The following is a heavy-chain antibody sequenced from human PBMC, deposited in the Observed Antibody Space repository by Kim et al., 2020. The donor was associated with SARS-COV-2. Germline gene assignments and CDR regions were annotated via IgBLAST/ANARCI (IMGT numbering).Heavy chain of an antibody. Sequence: GGSLRLSCAASGFTFSIYCMSWVRQAPGKGLEWVANINRGGSEKYYVDSVKGRFTISRDNAKNTLYLQMNSLRAEDTAVYYCARAGDGGWVDYWGQGTLVTVSS. J-gene: IGHJ4*02. V-gene: IGHV3-7*03. D-gene: IGHD3-16*01. CDR3: ARAGDGGWVDY. CDR2: INRGGSEK. CDR1: GFTFSIYC.